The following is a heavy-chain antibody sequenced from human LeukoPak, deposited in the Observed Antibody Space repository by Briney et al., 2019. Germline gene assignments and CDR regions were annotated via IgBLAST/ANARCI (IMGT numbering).Heavy chain of an antibody. CDR3: ASGSGSYYAY. J-gene: IGHJ4*02. CDR1: GFTFSSSL. V-gene: IGHV3-74*01. D-gene: IGHD1-26*01. CDR2: VNSDGSAT. Sequence: GGSLRLSCAASGFTFSSSLMHWVRQAPGKGLVCVSRVNSDGSATSYADSVKGRFTISRDNAKNTPYLQMNSLRAEDTAVYYCASGSGSYYAYWGQGTLVTVSS.